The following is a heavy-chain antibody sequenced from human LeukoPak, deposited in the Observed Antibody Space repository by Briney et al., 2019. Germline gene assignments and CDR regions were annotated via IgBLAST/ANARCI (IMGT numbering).Heavy chain of an antibody. J-gene: IGHJ4*02. CDR1: GGSISSNY. V-gene: IGHV4-59*08. Sequence: SETLSLTCSVSGGSISSNYWSWFRQPPGKGLEWIGYIYYSGSTTYNPSLKSRVTISVDTSKTQFSLKLTSVTAADTAVYYCAKYRSTSGYVDSWGQGTLVTVPS. CDR2: IYYSGST. D-gene: IGHD3-22*01. CDR3: AKYRSTSGYVDS.